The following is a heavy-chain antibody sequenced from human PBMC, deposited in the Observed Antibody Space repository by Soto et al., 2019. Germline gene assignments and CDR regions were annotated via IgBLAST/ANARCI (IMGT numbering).Heavy chain of an antibody. D-gene: IGHD4-4*01. Sequence: GASVKVSCKASGGTFSSYAISWVRQAPGQGLERMGGIIPIFGTANYAQKFQGRVTITADESTSTAYMELSSLRSEDTAVYYCARASSNSKKYYYYGMDVWGQGTTVTVSS. J-gene: IGHJ6*02. V-gene: IGHV1-69*13. CDR3: ARASSNSKKYYYYGMDV. CDR1: GGTFSSYA. CDR2: IIPIFGTA.